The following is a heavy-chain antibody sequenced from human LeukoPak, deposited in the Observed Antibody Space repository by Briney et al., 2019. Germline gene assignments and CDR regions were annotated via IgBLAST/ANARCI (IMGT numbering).Heavy chain of an antibody. CDR3: MKYRTTVTTRAAFDP. V-gene: IGHV3-23*01. CDR1: GFPFSSYV. CDR2: INSDGTT. D-gene: IGHD4-17*01. J-gene: IGHJ5*02. Sequence: GGSLRLSCAASGFPFSSYVMSWVRQAPGKGLEWVSIINSDGTTYCADSVKGRFTISRDNSKNTLYLQINSLRAEDTAIYYCMKYRTTVTTRAAFDPWGQGTLVTVSS.